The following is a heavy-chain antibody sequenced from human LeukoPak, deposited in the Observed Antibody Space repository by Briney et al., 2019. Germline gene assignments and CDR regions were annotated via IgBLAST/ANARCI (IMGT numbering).Heavy chain of an antibody. Sequence: SSVKVSGKASGRTFSSYAISWVRQAPGQGLEWMGRIIPIFGTANYAQKLQGRVTITTDESTSTAYMELSSLRSEDTAVYYCARVPEGTNDAYDICGQGTMVTVSS. CDR2: IIPIFGTA. J-gene: IGHJ3*02. D-gene: IGHD1-14*01. V-gene: IGHV1-69*05. CDR1: GRTFSSYA. CDR3: ARVPEGTNDAYDI.